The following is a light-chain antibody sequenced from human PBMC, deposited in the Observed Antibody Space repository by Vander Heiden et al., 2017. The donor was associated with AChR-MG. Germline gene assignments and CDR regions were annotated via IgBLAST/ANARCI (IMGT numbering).Light chain of an antibody. CDR1: SSDVGGYTY. CDR3: SSYTSSAWV. Sequence: QSALTQPASVSGSPGQSITISCTGTSSDVGGYTYVSWYQQHPGKAPKLMIYDVSNRPSGVSNRFSGSKSGNTASLTISALQAEDEADYYCSSYTSSAWVFGGGTKLTVL. J-gene: IGLJ3*02. V-gene: IGLV2-14*01. CDR2: DVS.